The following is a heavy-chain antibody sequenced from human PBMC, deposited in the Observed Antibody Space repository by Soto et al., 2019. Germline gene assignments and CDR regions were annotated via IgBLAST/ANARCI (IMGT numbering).Heavy chain of an antibody. Sequence: GASVKVSCKASGYTFTSYDINWVRQATGQGLEWMGWMNPNSGNTGYAQKFQGRVTMTRNTSISTAYMELSSLRSEDTAVYYCARGVLFASIAATWDYYYYMDVWGKVTTVTVSS. CDR3: ARGVLFASIAATWDYYYYMDV. D-gene: IGHD6-6*01. CDR2: MNPNSGNT. CDR1: GYTFTSYD. J-gene: IGHJ6*03. V-gene: IGHV1-8*01.